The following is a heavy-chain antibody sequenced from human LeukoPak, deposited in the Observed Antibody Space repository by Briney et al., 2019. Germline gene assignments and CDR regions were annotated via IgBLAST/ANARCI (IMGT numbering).Heavy chain of an antibody. Sequence: GGSLRLSCAASGFTFNTYTMNWVRQAPGKGLEWVSYISSSSSTIYYADSVKGRFTISRDNAKNSLYLQMNSLRAEDTAVYYCARGLITIFGVVINGYYYGMDVWGQGTTVTVSS. J-gene: IGHJ6*02. CDR1: GFTFNTYT. V-gene: IGHV3-48*01. CDR3: ARGLITIFGVVINGYYYGMDV. D-gene: IGHD3-3*01. CDR2: ISSSSSTI.